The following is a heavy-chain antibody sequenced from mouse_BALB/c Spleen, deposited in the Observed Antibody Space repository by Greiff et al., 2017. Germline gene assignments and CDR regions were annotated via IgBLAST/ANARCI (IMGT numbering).Heavy chain of an antibody. CDR3: ARGGNYDAMDY. CDR1: GYTFSSYW. V-gene: IGHV1-9*01. Sequence: VKLQESGAELMKPGASVKISCKATGYTFSSYWIEWVKQRPGHGLEWIGEILPGSGSTNYNEKFKGKATFTADTSSNTAYMQLSSLTSEDSAVYYCARGGNYDAMDYWGQGTSVTVSS. D-gene: IGHD2-1*01. J-gene: IGHJ4*01. CDR2: ILPGSGST.